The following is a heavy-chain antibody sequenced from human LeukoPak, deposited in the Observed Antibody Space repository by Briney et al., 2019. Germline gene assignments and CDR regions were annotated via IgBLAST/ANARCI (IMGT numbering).Heavy chain of an antibody. J-gene: IGHJ6*02. CDR1: GGSISSYY. CDR3: ARDRITMVRGALRYYGMDV. Sequence: SETLSLTCTVSGGSISSYYWSWIRQPPGKGLEWIGYIYYSGTTNYNPSLKRRVTISVDTSKNPFSLKLNSVTAADTAVYYCARDRITMVRGALRYYGMDVWGQGTTVTVSS. D-gene: IGHD3-10*01. V-gene: IGHV4-59*01. CDR2: IYYSGTT.